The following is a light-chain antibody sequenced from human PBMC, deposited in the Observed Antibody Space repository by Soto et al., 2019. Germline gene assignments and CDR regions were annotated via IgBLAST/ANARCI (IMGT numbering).Light chain of an antibody. Sequence: LTQPRSVSGSPGQSVTISCTGTSSDVGGYNYVSWYQQHPGKAPKLMIYDVSKRPSGVPDRFSGSKSGNTASLTISGLQAEDEADYYCCSYAGSYTPLYVFGTGTKVTVL. CDR3: CSYAGSYTPLYV. CDR1: SSDVGGYNY. J-gene: IGLJ1*01. V-gene: IGLV2-11*01. CDR2: DVS.